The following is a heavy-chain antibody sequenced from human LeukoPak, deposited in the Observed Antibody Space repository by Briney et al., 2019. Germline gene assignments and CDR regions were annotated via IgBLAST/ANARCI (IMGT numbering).Heavy chain of an antibody. CDR2: INPSGGST. Sequence: GESLKISCKGSGYSFTIYWIAWVRQAPGQGLEWMGIINPSGGSTSYAQKFQGRVTMTRDTSTSTVYMELSSLRSEDTAVYYCARATYDILTGYIRHDAFDIWGQGTMVTVSS. V-gene: IGHV1-46*01. CDR3: ARATYDILTGYIRHDAFDI. CDR1: GYSFTIYW. D-gene: IGHD3-9*01. J-gene: IGHJ3*02.